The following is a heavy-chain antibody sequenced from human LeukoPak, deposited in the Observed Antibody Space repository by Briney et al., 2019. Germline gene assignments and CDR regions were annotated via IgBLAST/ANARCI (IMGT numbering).Heavy chain of an antibody. CDR2: ISGNGGNT. J-gene: IGHJ4*02. D-gene: IGHD5-12*01. V-gene: IGHV3-64D*06. Sequence: GGSLRLSCSASGFTFSNYAMHWVRQAPGKGLEYVSTISGNGGNTYYAGSVKGRFTISRDNSKNTLFLQMSSLRAEDTAVYYCASPYSGYDYNFDYWGQGTLVTVSS. CDR1: GFTFSNYA. CDR3: ASPYSGYDYNFDY.